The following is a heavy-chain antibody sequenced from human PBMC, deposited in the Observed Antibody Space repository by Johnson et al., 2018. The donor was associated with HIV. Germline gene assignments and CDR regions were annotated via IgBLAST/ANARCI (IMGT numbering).Heavy chain of an antibody. D-gene: IGHD3-16*01. CDR2: ISYDGSNK. V-gene: IGHV3-30*04. CDR1: GFTFSAYA. J-gene: IGHJ3*02. CDR3: ARGGRHDAFDI. Sequence: QVQLMESGGGVVQPGRSLRLSCAASGFTFSAYAVHWVRQAPGKGLEWVAVISYDGSNKYYADSVKGRFTISRDNSKNTLYLQMNSLRAEDTAVYYCARGGRHDAFDIWGQGTMVTVSS.